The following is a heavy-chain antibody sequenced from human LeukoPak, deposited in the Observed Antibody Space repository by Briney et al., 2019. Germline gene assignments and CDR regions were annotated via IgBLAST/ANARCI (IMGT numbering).Heavy chain of an antibody. CDR1: GYTFTSYY. Sequence: ASVKVSCKASGYTFTSYYMHWVRQAPGQGLEWMGIINPSGGSTSYAQRFQGRVTMTRDTSTSTVYMELSSLRSEDTAVYYCARDLAAVAGPYYYYGMDVWGQGTTVTVSS. CDR2: INPSGGST. CDR3: ARDLAAVAGPYYYYGMDV. V-gene: IGHV1-46*01. D-gene: IGHD6-19*01. J-gene: IGHJ6*02.